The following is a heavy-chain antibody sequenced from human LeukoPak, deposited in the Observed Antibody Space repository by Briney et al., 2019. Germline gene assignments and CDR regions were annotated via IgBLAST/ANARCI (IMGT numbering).Heavy chain of an antibody. CDR3: ARGGALWFGELFWFDP. J-gene: IGHJ5*02. Sequence: ASVKVSCKASGYTFTSYGISWVRQAPGQGLEWMGWISAYNGNTNYAQKLQGRVTMTADTSTSTAYMELRSLRSDDTAVYYCARGGALWFGELFWFDPWGQGTLVAVSS. V-gene: IGHV1-18*01. CDR2: ISAYNGNT. CDR1: GYTFTSYG. D-gene: IGHD3-10*01.